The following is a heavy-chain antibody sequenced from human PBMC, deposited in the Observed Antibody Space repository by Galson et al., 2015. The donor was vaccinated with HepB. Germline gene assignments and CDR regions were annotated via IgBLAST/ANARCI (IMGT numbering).Heavy chain of an antibody. J-gene: IGHJ3*02. CDR2: ISSSSSTI. V-gene: IGHV3-48*04. CDR1: GFTFSSYS. Sequence: SLRLSCAASGFTFSSYSMNWVRQAPGKGLEWVSYISSSSSTIYYADSVKGRFTISRDNAKNSLYLQMNSLRAEDTAVYYCARVREKYVSGDAFDIWGQGTMVTVSS. CDR3: ARVREKYVSGDAFDI. D-gene: IGHD2-8*01.